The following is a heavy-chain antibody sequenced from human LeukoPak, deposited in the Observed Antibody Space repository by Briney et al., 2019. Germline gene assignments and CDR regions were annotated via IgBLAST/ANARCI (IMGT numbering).Heavy chain of an antibody. Sequence: GGSLRLSCAASGFTVSNKYMTWVRQAPGKGLEWVSLIYSDGRTYYADSVKGRFTISRDNSKNTLYLQMNSLRAEDTAVYYCARGGSYLSASDIWGQGTMVTVSS. D-gene: IGHD1-26*01. V-gene: IGHV3-53*01. CDR2: IYSDGRT. CDR3: ARGGSYLSASDI. CDR1: GFTVSNKY. J-gene: IGHJ3*02.